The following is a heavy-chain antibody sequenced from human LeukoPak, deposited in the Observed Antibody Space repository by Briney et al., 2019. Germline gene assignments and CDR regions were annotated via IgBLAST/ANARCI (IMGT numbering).Heavy chain of an antibody. CDR3: ARDHCSSTSCFPSGTNYFDS. CDR1: GFTFSSYT. V-gene: IGHV3-21*01. J-gene: IGHJ4*02. Sequence: PGGSLRLSCAASGFTFSSYTMNWVRQTPGKGLEWVSSISSSRSYIYNADSVKGRFTISRDNAKNSLYLQMNSLRAEDTAVYYCARDHCSSTSCFPSGTNYFDSWGQGTPVTVSS. D-gene: IGHD2-2*01. CDR2: ISSSRSYI.